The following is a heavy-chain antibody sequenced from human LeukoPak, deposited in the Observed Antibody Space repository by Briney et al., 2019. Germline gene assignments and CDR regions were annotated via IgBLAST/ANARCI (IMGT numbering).Heavy chain of an antibody. CDR1: GGTFSSYA. CDR3: ASLGGIYDPWREYFQH. V-gene: IGHV1-69*04. CDR2: IIPILGIA. J-gene: IGHJ1*01. Sequence: SVKVSCKASGGTFSSYAISWVRQAPGQGLEWMGRIIPILGIANYAQKFQGRVTITADKSTSTAYMELSSLRSEDTAVYYCASLGGIYDPWREYFQHWGQGTLVTVSS. D-gene: IGHD2/OR15-2a*01.